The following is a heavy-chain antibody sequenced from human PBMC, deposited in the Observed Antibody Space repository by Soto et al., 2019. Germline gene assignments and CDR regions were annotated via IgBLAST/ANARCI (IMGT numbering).Heavy chain of an antibody. CDR3: AREEGAVTTGGYYYYYGVDV. V-gene: IGHV4-31*03. J-gene: IGHJ6*02. Sequence: QVQLQESGPGLVKPSQTLALTCTVSGGSISRGGYYWSWIRQHPGNGLEWIGYIYYSGTTNYNPSLKSRVTISIDTSKNQFSLKLSSVTAADTAVYYCAREEGAVTTGGYYYYYGVDVWGQGTTVTVSS. CDR1: GGSISRGGYY. D-gene: IGHD4-17*01. CDR2: IYYSGTT.